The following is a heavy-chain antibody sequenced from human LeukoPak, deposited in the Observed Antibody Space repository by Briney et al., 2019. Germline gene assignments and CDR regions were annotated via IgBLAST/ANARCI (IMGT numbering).Heavy chain of an antibody. CDR1: GFSFSDKY. CDR2: ITSSSSYT. J-gene: IGHJ4*02. D-gene: IGHD2-2*01. Sequence: GGSLRLSCAASGFSFSDKYMAWIRQAPVKGLECVSYITSSSSYTNYADSVRGRFTISRDNSKNTMYLQMNNLRAEDTAIYYCAKDRDCSSTGCYVFANWGQGTLVTVSS. CDR3: AKDRDCSSTGCYVFAN. V-gene: IGHV3-11*05.